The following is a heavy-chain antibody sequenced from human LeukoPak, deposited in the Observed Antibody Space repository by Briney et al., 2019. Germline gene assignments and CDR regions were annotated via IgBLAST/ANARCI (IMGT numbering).Heavy chain of an antibody. Sequence: GASVKVSCKASGYTFTSYDINWVRQATGQRLEWMGWMNPNSGNTGYAQKFQGRVTMTRNTSISTAYMELSSLRSEDTAVYYCARGHVRNRYYDFWSGYDGYYYYGMDVWGQGTTVTVSS. CDR2: MNPNSGNT. J-gene: IGHJ6*02. CDR3: ARGHVRNRYYDFWSGYDGYYYYGMDV. CDR1: GYTFTSYD. D-gene: IGHD3-3*01. V-gene: IGHV1-8*01.